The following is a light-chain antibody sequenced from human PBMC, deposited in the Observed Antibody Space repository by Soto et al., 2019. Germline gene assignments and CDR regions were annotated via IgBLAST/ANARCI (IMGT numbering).Light chain of an antibody. V-gene: IGLV2-11*01. CDR2: DVS. CDR1: SSDVGDYDY. CDR3: CSYAGSSTYV. J-gene: IGLJ1*01. Sequence: QSALTQPRSVSGSPGQSVTISCTGTSSDVGDYDYVSWYQHHPGKAPKLMIYDVSKRPSGVPDRFSGSKSGNTASLTISGLQAEDEADYYCCSYAGSSTYVFGPETKLTVL.